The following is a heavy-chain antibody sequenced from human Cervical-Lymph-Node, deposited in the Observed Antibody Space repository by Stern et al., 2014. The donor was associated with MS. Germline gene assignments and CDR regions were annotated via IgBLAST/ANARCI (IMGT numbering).Heavy chain of an antibody. CDR3: ARGPTIAVAGRVDGWFDP. CDR2: INPNSGGT. J-gene: IGHJ5*02. Sequence: VQLEESGAEVKKPGASVKVSCKASGYTFTGYYMHWVRQAPGQGLEWMGWINPNSGGTNYAQKFQGRVTMTRDTSISTAYMELSRLRSDDTAVYYCARGPTIAVAGRVDGWFDPWGQGTLVTVSS. CDR1: GYTFTGYY. D-gene: IGHD6-19*01. V-gene: IGHV1-2*02.